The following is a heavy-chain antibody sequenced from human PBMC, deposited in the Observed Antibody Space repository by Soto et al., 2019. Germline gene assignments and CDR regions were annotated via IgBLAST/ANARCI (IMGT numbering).Heavy chain of an antibody. J-gene: IGHJ1*01. CDR1: GGTFSSYA. Sequence: ASVKVSCKASGGTFSSYAISWVRQAPGQGLEWMGGIIPIFGTANYAQKFQGRVTITADESTSTAYMELSSLGSEDTAVYYCASGPGQDILTLRAEYFQHWGQGTLVTVSS. V-gene: IGHV1-69*13. CDR3: ASGPGQDILTLRAEYFQH. D-gene: IGHD3-9*01. CDR2: IIPIFGTA.